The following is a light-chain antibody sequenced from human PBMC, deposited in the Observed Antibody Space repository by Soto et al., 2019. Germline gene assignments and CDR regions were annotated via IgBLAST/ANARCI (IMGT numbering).Light chain of an antibody. J-gene: IGLJ7*01. Sequence: QSALTQPASVSGSPGQSITISCTGTSSDVGSYKLVSWYQQHPGKAPKLMISEVSKRPSGISDRFSGSKSGSTASLTLSGLQAEDEADYYFCSYAGTSTHTVFGGGIQLTVL. CDR2: EVS. CDR1: SSDVGSYKL. V-gene: IGLV2-23*02. CDR3: CSYAGTSTHTV.